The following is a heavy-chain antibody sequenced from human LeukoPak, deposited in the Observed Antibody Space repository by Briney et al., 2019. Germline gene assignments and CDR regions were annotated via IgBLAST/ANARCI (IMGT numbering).Heavy chain of an antibody. Sequence: ETLSLTCTVSGGSISSTTYYWGWIRQPPGTGLEWIGSVYYSGSTYYNPSLKSRVTISVDTSKNQFSLKLSSVTAADTAVYYCARRPQSYIDVWGKGTTVTVSS. CDR3: ARRPQSYIDV. V-gene: IGHV4-39*01. CDR1: GGSISSTTYY. J-gene: IGHJ6*03. CDR2: VYYSGST.